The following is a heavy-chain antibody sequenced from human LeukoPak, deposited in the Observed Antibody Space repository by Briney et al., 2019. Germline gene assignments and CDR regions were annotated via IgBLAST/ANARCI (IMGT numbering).Heavy chain of an antibody. CDR2: INHSGST. V-gene: IGHV4-34*01. CDR1: GGSFSGYY. CDR3: ARGHVFRGVIPCDAFYI. D-gene: IGHD3-10*01. J-gene: IGHJ3*02. Sequence: PSETLSLTCAVYGGSFSGYYWSWIRQPPGKGLEWIGQINHSGSTNYNPSLKSRVTISVDTSKNQFALKLSSVTAADRAVYYCARGHVFRGVIPCDAFYIWGKGTMVTVSS.